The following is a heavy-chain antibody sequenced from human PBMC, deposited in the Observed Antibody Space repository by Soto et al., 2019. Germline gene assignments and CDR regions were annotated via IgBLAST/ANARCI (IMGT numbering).Heavy chain of an antibody. D-gene: IGHD5-18*01. CDR1: GVTFSSYW. V-gene: IGHV3-74*01. J-gene: IGHJ6*02. CDR2: INSDGSST. CDR3: ARGAWIQLGRGMDV. Sequence: GALRVYCAASGVTFSSYWMHWVRQAPGKGLVWVSRINSDGSSTSYADSVKGRFTISRDNAKNTLYLQMNSLRAEDTAVYYCARGAWIQLGRGMDVWGQGTTVTVSS.